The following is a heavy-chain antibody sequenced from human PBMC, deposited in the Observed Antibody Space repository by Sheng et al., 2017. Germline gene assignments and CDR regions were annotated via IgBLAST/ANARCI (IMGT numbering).Heavy chain of an antibody. CDR2: IHYSGRT. CDR1: GGSLTGYY. V-gene: IGHV4-34*01. J-gene: IGHJ4*02. D-gene: IGHD3-3*01. CDR3: ARGRSGNPADY. Sequence: QVQLQQWGAGLLKPSETLSLTCALYGGSLTGYYWNWIRQPPGKGLEWIGEIHYSGRTKYNPSLNSRVTISLDTSKNQFSLNLRSVTAADTAVYYCARGRSGNPADYWGQGTLVTVSS.